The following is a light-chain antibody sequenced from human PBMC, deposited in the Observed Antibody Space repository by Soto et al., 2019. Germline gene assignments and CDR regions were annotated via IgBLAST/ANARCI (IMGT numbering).Light chain of an antibody. CDR1: QSVSSN. J-gene: IGKJ2*01. V-gene: IGKV3-15*01. CDR3: QQYNNWPLST. CDR2: GAS. Sequence: EIVMTQSPATLSVSPGERATLSCRASQSVSSNLAWYQQKPGQAPRILIYGASTRATGIPARFSGSGSGTEFTLTISSLQSEDFAVYYCQQYNNWPLSTFGQGTKLEIK.